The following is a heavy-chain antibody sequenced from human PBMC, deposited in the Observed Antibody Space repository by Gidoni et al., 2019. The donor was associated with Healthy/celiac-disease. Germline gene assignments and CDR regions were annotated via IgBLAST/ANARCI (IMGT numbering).Heavy chain of an antibody. CDR2: ISSSSSYI. Sequence: EVQLVESGGGLVKPGGSLRLSCSPSGFTFSSYSINWVLPAPGKGLEWVSSISSSSSYIYYADSVKGRFTISRDNAKNSLYLQMNSLRAEYTAVYYCARDPGDYGGNNNFDYWGQGTLVTVSS. CDR3: ARDPGDYGGNNNFDY. D-gene: IGHD4-17*01. V-gene: IGHV3-21*01. CDR1: GFTFSSYS. J-gene: IGHJ4*02.